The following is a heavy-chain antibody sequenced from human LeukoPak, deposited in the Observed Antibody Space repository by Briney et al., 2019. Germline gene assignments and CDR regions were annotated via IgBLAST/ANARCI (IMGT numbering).Heavy chain of an antibody. D-gene: IGHD3-16*01. CDR3: ASHGVLFGFQH. CDR2: ISSSSTI. J-gene: IGHJ1*01. V-gene: IGHV3-48*01. Sequence: PGGSLRLSCAASGFTFSSYSMNWFRQAPGKGLEWVSYISSSSTIYYADSVKGRFTISRDNAKNSLYLQMNSLRAEDTAVYYCASHGVLFGFQHWGQGTLVTVSS. CDR1: GFTFSSYS.